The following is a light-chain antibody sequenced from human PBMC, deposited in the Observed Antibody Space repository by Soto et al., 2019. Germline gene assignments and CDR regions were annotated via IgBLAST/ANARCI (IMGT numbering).Light chain of an antibody. CDR2: GNS. V-gene: IGLV1-40*01. CDR1: SSNIGAGYD. J-gene: IGLJ1*01. CDR3: QSYDSSLSYV. Sequence: QSVLTQPPSVSGAPGQRVTISCTGSSSNIGAGYDVHWYQQLPGTDPKLLIYGNSNRPSGVPDPFSGSKSGTSASLAITGLQAEDEADYYCQSYDSSLSYVFGPGTKLTVL.